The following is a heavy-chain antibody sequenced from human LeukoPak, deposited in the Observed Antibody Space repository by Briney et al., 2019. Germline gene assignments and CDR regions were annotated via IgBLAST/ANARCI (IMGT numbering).Heavy chain of an antibody. V-gene: IGHV4-59*12. CDR1: GGSISSYY. CDR2: IYYSGST. J-gene: IGHJ3*02. Sequence: PSETLSLTCTVSGGSISSYYWSWIRQPPGKGLEWIGYIYYSGSTNYNPSLKSRVTISVDTSKNQFSLKLSSVTAADTAVYYCASYVLRYFDGRISTGAFDIWGQGTMVTVSS. D-gene: IGHD3-9*01. CDR3: ASYVLRYFDGRISTGAFDI.